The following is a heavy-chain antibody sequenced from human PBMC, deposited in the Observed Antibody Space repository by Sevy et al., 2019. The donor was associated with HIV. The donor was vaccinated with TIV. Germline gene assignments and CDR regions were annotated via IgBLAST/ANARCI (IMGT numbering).Heavy chain of an antibody. CDR1: GYTFTGYY. CDR3: ARDLYSGYDYHYFDY. Sequence: ASVKVSCKASGYTFTGYYMHWVRQAPGQGLEWMGWINPNSGGTNYAQKFQGRVTMTRDTSISTAYMELSRLRSDDTAVYYCARDLYSGYDYHYFDYWGQGTLVTVSS. J-gene: IGHJ4*02. CDR2: INPNSGGT. D-gene: IGHD5-12*01. V-gene: IGHV1-2*02.